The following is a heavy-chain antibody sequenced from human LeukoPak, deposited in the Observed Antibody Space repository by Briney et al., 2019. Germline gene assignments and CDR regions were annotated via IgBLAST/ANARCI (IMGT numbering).Heavy chain of an antibody. V-gene: IGHV3-21*01. CDR1: GFTFSSYS. Sequence: GGSLRLSCAASGFTFSSYSMNWVRQAPGKGLEWVSSISAGSTYILYAESVRGRFTISRDNAKNSLYLQMNTLRAEDTAVYYCARDRFGGADYYYGMDVWGQGTTVTVSS. J-gene: IGHJ6*02. CDR2: ISAGSTYI. D-gene: IGHD3-16*01. CDR3: ARDRFGGADYYYGMDV.